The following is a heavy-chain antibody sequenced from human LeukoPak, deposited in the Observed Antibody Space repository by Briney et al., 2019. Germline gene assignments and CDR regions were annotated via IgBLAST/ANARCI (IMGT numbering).Heavy chain of an antibody. Sequence: SETLSLTCTVFGGSISRFIYYWGWIRQPPGKGLEWIGSIFYSGSANYNPSLKSRVTISLDTSKNQFSLKLTSLTAADTAVYYCARATPPRSYEYGDSRSFDYWGQGTLVTVSP. CDR2: IFYSGSA. V-gene: IGHV4-39*01. J-gene: IGHJ4*02. CDR1: GGSISRFIYY. D-gene: IGHD4-17*01. CDR3: ARATPPRSYEYGDSRSFDY.